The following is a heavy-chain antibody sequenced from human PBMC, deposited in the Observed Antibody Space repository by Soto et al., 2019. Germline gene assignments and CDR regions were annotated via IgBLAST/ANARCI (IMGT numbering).Heavy chain of an antibody. CDR2: INPDSGVT. V-gene: IGHV1-2*02. CDR3: ARDRGVRDV. D-gene: IGHD2-8*01. J-gene: IGHJ6*02. CDR1: GYTFTSYY. Sequence: QVQLVQSGAEVKKPGAPVKVSCKASGYTFTSYYMHWVRQAPGQGLEWMGWINPDSGVTYYPHKFQDRVTMTRDTSISTAYMELSRLTSDDTALSYCARDRGVRDVWGQGTTVIVSS.